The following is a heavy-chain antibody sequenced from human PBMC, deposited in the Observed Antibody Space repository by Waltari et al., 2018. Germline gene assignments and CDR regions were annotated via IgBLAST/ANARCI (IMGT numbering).Heavy chain of an antibody. CDR3: GRSNYGDYWFDP. J-gene: IGHJ5*02. CDR2: IYRNETT. V-gene: IGHV3-66*01. D-gene: IGHD4-17*01. Sequence: DVQLVESGGGLVRPGGSLRLSCAASGFIVGTHYMAGFRQAPGKGLEWVSIIYRNETTYYTDSVKNRFTISRDTSKNIVYLQMKSLRVEDTAMYYCGRSNYGDYWFDPWGQGTLVSVSS. CDR1: GFIVGTHY.